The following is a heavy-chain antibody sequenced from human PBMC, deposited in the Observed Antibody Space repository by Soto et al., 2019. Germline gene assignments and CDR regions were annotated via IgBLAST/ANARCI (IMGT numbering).Heavy chain of an antibody. Sequence: GASVKVSCKASGYTFTGYFMHWVRQAPGQGLEWMGGIIPIFGTANYAQKFQGRVTITADESTSTAYMELSSLRSEDTAVYYCASSRDGTGDYYGMEVWGQGTTVTVSS. CDR1: GYTFTGYF. CDR3: ASSRDGTGDYYGMEV. D-gene: IGHD1-1*01. CDR2: IIPIFGTA. J-gene: IGHJ6*02. V-gene: IGHV1-69*13.